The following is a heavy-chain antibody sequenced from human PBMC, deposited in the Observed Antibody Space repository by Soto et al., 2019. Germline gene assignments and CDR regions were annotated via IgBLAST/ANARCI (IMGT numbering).Heavy chain of an antibody. J-gene: IGHJ4*02. CDR3: ARPSGSYGDYAWSLAY. Sequence: QVQLVQSGAEVKKPGASVKVSCKASGYAFGGYAISWVRQAPGQGLEWMGWVSAYSGHTDYAQNLHGRVSMTTETSTSTAYMELGSLTSDDTAVYYCARPSGSYGDYAWSLAYWGQGTLVTVSS. CDR2: VSAYSGHT. CDR1: GYAFGGYA. V-gene: IGHV1-18*04. D-gene: IGHD4-17*01.